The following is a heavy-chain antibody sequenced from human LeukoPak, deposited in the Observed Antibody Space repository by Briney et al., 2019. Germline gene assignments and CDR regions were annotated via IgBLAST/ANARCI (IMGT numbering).Heavy chain of an antibody. CDR2: ISSNGGST. CDR3: ARSMYNWNYAGNDY. Sequence: GGSLRLSCAASGFTFSSYAMHWVRQAPGKGLEYVSAISSNGGSTYYANSVKGRFTISRDNSKNTLYLQMGSLRAEDTAVYYCARSMYNWNYAGNDYWGQGTLVTVSS. J-gene: IGHJ4*02. V-gene: IGHV3-64*01. CDR1: GFTFSSYA. D-gene: IGHD1-7*01.